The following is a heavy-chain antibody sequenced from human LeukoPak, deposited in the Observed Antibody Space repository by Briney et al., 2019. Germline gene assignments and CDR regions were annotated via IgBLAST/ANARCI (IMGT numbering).Heavy chain of an antibody. D-gene: IGHD6-13*01. V-gene: IGHV3-11*04. CDR3: ASKTQLDGVDY. J-gene: IGHJ4*02. Sequence: GGSLRLSCAASGFTFSDYYMSWIRQAPGKGLEWVSYISSSGSTIYYADSVKGRFTISRDNAKNSLYLQMYSLRAEDTAVYYCASKTQLDGVDYRGQGTLVTVSS. CDR2: ISSSGSTI. CDR1: GFTFSDYY.